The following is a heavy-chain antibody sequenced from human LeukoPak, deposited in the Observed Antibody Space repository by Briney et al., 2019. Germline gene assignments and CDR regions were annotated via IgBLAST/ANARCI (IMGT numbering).Heavy chain of an antibody. CDR3: AKVPSGSSYY. J-gene: IGHJ4*02. D-gene: IGHD1-26*01. CDR1: GFTFSNYA. CDR2: ISGSGDST. Sequence: GGSLRLSCAASGFTFSNYAMSWVRQAPGKGLEWVSTISGSGDSTYYADSVKGRFTISRDNSKNTLYLQMNSLRAEDTAVYYCAKVPSGSSYYWGQGTLVTVSS. V-gene: IGHV3-23*01.